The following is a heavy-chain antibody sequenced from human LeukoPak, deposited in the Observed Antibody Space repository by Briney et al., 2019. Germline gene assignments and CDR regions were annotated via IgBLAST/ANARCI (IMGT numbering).Heavy chain of an antibody. CDR1: GGSISSYY. Sequence: SETLSLTCTVSGGSISSYYWSWIRQPPGKGLEWIGYIYYSGSTNYNPSLKSRVTISVDTSKNRFSLKLSSVTAADTAVYYCARVRITMVRGVYFDYWGQGTLVTVSS. CDR3: ARVRITMVRGVYFDY. V-gene: IGHV4-59*01. CDR2: IYYSGST. J-gene: IGHJ4*02. D-gene: IGHD3-10*01.